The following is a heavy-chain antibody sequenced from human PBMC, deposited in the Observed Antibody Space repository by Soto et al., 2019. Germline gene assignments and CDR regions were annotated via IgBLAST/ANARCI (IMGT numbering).Heavy chain of an antibody. Sequence: ASVKVSCKASGYTFTGYYMHWVRQAPGQGLEWMGWINPNSGGTNYAQKFQGRVTMTRDASISTAYMELSRLRSDDTAVYYCARGGPGGFWSGYVAYYYGMDVWGQGTTVTVSS. CDR3: ARGGPGGFWSGYVAYYYGMDV. CDR2: INPNSGGT. V-gene: IGHV1-2*02. J-gene: IGHJ6*02. CDR1: GYTFTGYY. D-gene: IGHD3-3*01.